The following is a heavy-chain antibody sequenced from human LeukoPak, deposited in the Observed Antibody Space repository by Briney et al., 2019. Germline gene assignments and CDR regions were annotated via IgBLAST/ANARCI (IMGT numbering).Heavy chain of an antibody. CDR1: GFTFSSYS. J-gene: IGHJ6*03. D-gene: IGHD3-3*01. CDR2: ISSSSSTI. Sequence: GGSLRLSCAASGFTFSSYSMNWVRQAPGKGLEWVSYISSSSSTIYYADSVKGRFTISRDNAKNSLYLQMNSLRAEDTAVYYCARDRSTALASYDSWSGYYTYYYYHLDVWGKGTTVTVSS. V-gene: IGHV3-48*04. CDR3: ARDRSTALASYDSWSGYYTYYYYHLDV.